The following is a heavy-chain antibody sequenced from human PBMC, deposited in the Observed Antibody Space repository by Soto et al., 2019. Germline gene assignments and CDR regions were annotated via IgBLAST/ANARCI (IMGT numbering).Heavy chain of an antibody. J-gene: IGHJ5*02. D-gene: IGHD6-13*01. CDR3: ARDPGYSSSLSGRYVPSNWFDP. CDR1: GFTFSSYW. CDR2: INSDGSST. Sequence: EVQLVESGGGLVQPGGSLRLSCAASGFTFSSYWMHWVRQAPGKGLVWVSRINSDGSSTSYADSVKGRFTISRDNAKNTLYLQMNSLRAEDTAVYYCARDPGYSSSLSGRYVPSNWFDPWGQGTLVTVSS. V-gene: IGHV3-74*01.